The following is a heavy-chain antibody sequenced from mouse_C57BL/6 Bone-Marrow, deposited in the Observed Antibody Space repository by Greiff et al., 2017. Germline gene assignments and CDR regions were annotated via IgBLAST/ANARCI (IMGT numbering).Heavy chain of an antibody. CDR3: ASYCSTWFAY. D-gene: IGHD1-1*01. J-gene: IGHJ3*01. V-gene: IGHV1-4*01. CDR2: INPSSGYP. Sequence: VQLQQSGAELARPGAPVKMSCKASGYTFTSYTMHWVKQRPGQGLEWIGYINPSSGYPKYHQKFKDKATLTADKSSRTAYMQLSSLTSEDSAVYYCASYCSTWFAYWGQGTLVTVSA. CDR1: GYTFTSYT.